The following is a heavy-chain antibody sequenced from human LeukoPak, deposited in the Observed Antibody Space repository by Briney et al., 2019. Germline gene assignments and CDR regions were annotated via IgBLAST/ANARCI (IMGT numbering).Heavy chain of an antibody. CDR3: TRQRYSGSYNRYFDY. CDR2: IYPGDSDT. CDR1: GYSSTSYW. J-gene: IGHJ4*02. Sequence: GESLKISCKGSGYSSTSYWIGWVRQMPGKGLEWMGIIYPGDSDTRYSPSFQGQVTISADKSISTAYLQWSSLKASDTAMYYCTRQRYSGSYNRYFDYWGQGTLVTVSS. D-gene: IGHD1-26*01. V-gene: IGHV5-51*01.